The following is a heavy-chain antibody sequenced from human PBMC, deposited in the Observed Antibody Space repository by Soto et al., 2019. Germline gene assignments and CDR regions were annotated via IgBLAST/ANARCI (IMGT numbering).Heavy chain of an antibody. CDR2: ISSSGTA. J-gene: IGHJ4*02. CDR1: GFTVSNLY. D-gene: IGHD3-3*01. Sequence: EVQLVESGGALVQPGGSLRLSCAASGFTVSNLYMTWIRQAPGMGLEWVSVISSSGTAYYADSVKGRFTISIDSSKNTLFLHMNGLRVEDTDVYHCARDTFGGAYDFCHGGQGPLVTVSS. CDR3: ARDTFGGAYDFCH. V-gene: IGHV3-66*01.